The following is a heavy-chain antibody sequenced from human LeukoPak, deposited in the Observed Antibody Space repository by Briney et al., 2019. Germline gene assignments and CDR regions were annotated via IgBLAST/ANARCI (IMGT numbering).Heavy chain of an antibody. V-gene: IGHV3-30*04. J-gene: IGHJ6*02. CDR3: VRSTGKFYYGVDV. CDR1: GFTFSNYV. D-gene: IGHD2-8*02. CDR2: ISYDGNNK. Sequence: GGSLGLSCAASGFTFSNYVIYWVRQAPGEGLEWVAAISYDGNNKYYPDSVKGRFTISRDNSKNTLYLQLNSLRAEDTAVYYCVRSTGKFYYGVDVWGQGTTVTVSS.